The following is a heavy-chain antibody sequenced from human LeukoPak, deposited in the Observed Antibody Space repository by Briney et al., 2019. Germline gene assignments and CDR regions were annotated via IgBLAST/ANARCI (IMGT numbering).Heavy chain of an antibody. CDR1: GGSISSSSYY. D-gene: IGHD7-27*01. CDR2: IYYSGST. J-gene: IGHJ4*02. V-gene: IGHV4-39*07. CDR3: ARDATMGGTGVDY. Sequence: SETLSLTCTVSGGSISSSSYYWGWICQPPGKGLEWIGSIYYSGSTYYNPSLKSRVTISVDTSKNQFSLKLSSVTAADTAVYYCARDATMGGTGVDYWGQGTLVTVSS.